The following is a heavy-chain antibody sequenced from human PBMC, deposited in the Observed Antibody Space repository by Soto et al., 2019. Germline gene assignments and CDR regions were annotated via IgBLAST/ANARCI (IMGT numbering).Heavy chain of an antibody. D-gene: IGHD6-13*01. V-gene: IGHV3-53*01. Sequence: EVQLVESGGGLIQPGGSLRLSCAASGFTVSSNYMSWVRQAPGKGLEWVSVIYSGGSTYYADSVKGRFTISRDNSKNTLYLQMNSLRAEDTAVYYCGSIIAAAGYYFDYWGQGTLVTVSS. J-gene: IGHJ4*02. CDR1: GFTVSSNY. CDR2: IYSGGST. CDR3: GSIIAAAGYYFDY.